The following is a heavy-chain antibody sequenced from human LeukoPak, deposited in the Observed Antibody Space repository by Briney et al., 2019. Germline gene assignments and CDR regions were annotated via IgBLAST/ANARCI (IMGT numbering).Heavy chain of an antibody. Sequence: GGSLRLSCAASGFTVSSNFMTWVRQAPGKGLEWVSVIYSGGSTYYADSVKDGFTISRDNSKNMLYLQMNSLRAEDTAVYYCARGGDSLHYWGQGTLVTVSS. V-gene: IGHV3-66*01. J-gene: IGHJ4*02. CDR1: GFTVSSNF. D-gene: IGHD3-10*01. CDR2: IYSGGST. CDR3: ARGGDSLHY.